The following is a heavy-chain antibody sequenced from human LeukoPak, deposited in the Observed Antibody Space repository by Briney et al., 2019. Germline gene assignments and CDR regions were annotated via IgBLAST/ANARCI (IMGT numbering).Heavy chain of an antibody. Sequence: GGSLRLSCAASGFTFDGYAMHWVRQAPGKGLEWVSGISWNSGSIGYADSVKGRFTISRDNAKNSLYLQMNSLRAEDTALYYCAKATLYDSSRGSFDYWGQGTLVTVSS. CDR3: AKATLYDSSRGSFDY. D-gene: IGHD3-22*01. V-gene: IGHV3-9*01. CDR2: ISWNSGSI. CDR1: GFTFDGYA. J-gene: IGHJ4*02.